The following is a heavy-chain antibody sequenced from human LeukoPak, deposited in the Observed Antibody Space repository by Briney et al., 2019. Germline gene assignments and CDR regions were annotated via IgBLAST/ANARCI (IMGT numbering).Heavy chain of an antibody. D-gene: IGHD1-14*01. J-gene: IGHJ4*02. Sequence: ASVKVSCKASGGTFSRYAISWVRQAPGQGLEWMGGIIPIFGTANYAQKFQGRVTITADESTSTAYMELSSLRSEDTAVYYCASDVHSTADPYDYWGQGTLVTVSS. V-gene: IGHV1-69*13. CDR3: ASDVHSTADPYDY. CDR2: IIPIFGTA. CDR1: GGTFSRYA.